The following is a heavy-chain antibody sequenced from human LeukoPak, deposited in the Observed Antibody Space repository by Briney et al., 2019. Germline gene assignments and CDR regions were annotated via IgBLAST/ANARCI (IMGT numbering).Heavy chain of an antibody. J-gene: IGHJ4*02. CDR1: GYSFTSYW. V-gene: IGHV5-51*01. CDR3: ASLAYCGGDCYSGFDY. Sequence: PGESLKISCKGSGYSFTSYWIGWVRQMPGKGLEWMGIIYPGDSDTRYSPSFQGQVTISADKSISTAYLQWSSLKASDTAMYYCASLAYCGGDCYSGFDYWGQGTLVTVSS. D-gene: IGHD2-21*02. CDR2: IYPGDSDT.